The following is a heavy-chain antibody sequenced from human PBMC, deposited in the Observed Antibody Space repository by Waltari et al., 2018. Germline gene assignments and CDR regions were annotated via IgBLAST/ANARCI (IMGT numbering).Heavy chain of an antibody. V-gene: IGHV3-7*01. CDR2: INPDGSQK. CDR3: TTLARGESGDY. J-gene: IGHJ4*02. CDR1: GFTFNTYW. Sequence: EVQLVESGGGLVQPGGSLRLSCAASGFTFNTYWMKWIRQAPGKGLEWVANINPDGSQKFYVDSEKGRCTVSRDNAQNSLYLQMNNLRAEDTAVYYCTTLARGESGDYWGQGTLVTVSS. D-gene: IGHD3-10*01.